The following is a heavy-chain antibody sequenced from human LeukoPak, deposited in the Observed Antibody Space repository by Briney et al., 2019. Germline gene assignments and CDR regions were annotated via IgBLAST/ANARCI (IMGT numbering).Heavy chain of an antibody. V-gene: IGHV3-33*01. CDR1: GFSFNSYG. J-gene: IGHJ4*02. D-gene: IGHD3-16*01. CDR2: IWYDGSNK. CDR3: ARAYIKAFDQ. Sequence: GRSLRLSCAASGFSFNSYGMHWVRQAPGKGLEWVAVIWYDGSNKKYADSVKGRFTISRDNAKNTLFVQMNSLRAEDTAVYYCARAYIKAFDQWGQGTLVTVSS.